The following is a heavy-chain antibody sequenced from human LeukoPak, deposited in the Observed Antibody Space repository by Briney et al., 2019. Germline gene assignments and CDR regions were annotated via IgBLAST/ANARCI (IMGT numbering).Heavy chain of an antibody. CDR2: IYYSGGT. CDR1: GGSISSSSYY. V-gene: IGHV4-39*07. J-gene: IGHJ5*01. CDR3: AREIPYSSGWFDY. D-gene: IGHD6-19*01. Sequence: PSETLSLTCTVSGGSISSSSYYWGWIRQPPGKGLEWIGSIYYSGGTYYNPSLKSRVTISVDTSKNQFSLKLSSVTAADTAVYYCAREIPYSSGWFDYWGQGTLVTVSS.